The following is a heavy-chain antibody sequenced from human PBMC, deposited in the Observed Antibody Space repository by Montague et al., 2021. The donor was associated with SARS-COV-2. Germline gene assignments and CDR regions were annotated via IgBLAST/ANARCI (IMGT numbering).Heavy chain of an antibody. Sequence: SLRLSCAASGFNFRDKSINWVRQAPGKGLEWVAHISFRSERIFYGDSVKGRFTISRDDAKNSLCLQMNSLRAEDTALYYCARDSPRGYAMDVWGQGTMVTVSS. CDR3: ARDSPRGYAMDV. CDR1: GFNFRDKS. D-gene: IGHD3-16*01. CDR2: ISFRSERI. V-gene: IGHV3-48*04. J-gene: IGHJ6*02.